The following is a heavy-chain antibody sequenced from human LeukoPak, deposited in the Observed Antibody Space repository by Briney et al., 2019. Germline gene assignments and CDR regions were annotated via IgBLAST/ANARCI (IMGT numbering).Heavy chain of an antibody. CDR3: ARGSLYYYDSSNNWFDP. CDR1: GASTTSGGYY. Sequence: PSETLSLTCTVSGASTTSGGYYWSWIRQHPGKGLEWVSSISSSSSYIYYADSVKGRFTISRDNAKNSLYLQMNSLRAEDTAVYYCARGSLYYYDSSNNWFDPWGQGTLVTVSS. J-gene: IGHJ5*02. CDR2: ISSSSSYI. D-gene: IGHD3-22*01. V-gene: IGHV3-21*01.